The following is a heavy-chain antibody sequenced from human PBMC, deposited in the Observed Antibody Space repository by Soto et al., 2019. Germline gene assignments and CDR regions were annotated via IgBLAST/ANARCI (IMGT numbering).Heavy chain of an antibody. CDR2: ISHDEGNK. V-gene: IGHV3-30-3*01. D-gene: IGHD3-3*01. J-gene: IGHJ4*02. CDR3: ARGASDFWGGYPEIHFFDS. CDR1: EFTFSTYP. Sequence: QVLLVESGGGVFQPGGSLRLSCAASEFTFSTYPMHWVRQAPGKGREWVAVISHDEGNKYYGDSMKGRFTISRDNSKNTLYLQMNSLRGDDTAVYYCARGASDFWGGYPEIHFFDSWGQGTLVTVSS.